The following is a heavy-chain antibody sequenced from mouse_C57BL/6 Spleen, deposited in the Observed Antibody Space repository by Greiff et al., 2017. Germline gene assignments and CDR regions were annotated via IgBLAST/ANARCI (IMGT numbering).Heavy chain of an antibody. CDR3: ARCTQATGYYFDY. CDR2: IYPSDSET. Sequence: QVQLQQPGAELVRPGSSVKLSCKASGYTFTSYWMDWVKQRPGQGLEWIGNIYPSDSETHYNQKFKDKATLTVDKSSSTAYMQLSNLTSEDSAVYYCARCTQATGYYFDYWGQGTTLTVSS. J-gene: IGHJ2*01. D-gene: IGHD3-2*02. V-gene: IGHV1-61*01. CDR1: GYTFTSYW.